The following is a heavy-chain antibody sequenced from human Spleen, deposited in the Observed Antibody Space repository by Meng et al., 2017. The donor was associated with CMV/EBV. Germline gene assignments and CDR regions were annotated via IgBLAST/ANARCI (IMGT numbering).Heavy chain of an antibody. Sequence: SVKVSCKASGGTFSSYAISWVRQAPGQGLEWMGGIIPMFGTANYAQKFQGRVTVTTDESTSTAYMELSSLRSEDTAVYYCARYCSSTSCYTGANYYYYGMDVWGQGTTVTVSS. D-gene: IGHD2-2*02. CDR3: ARYCSSTSCYTGANYYYYGMDV. CDR2: IIPMFGTA. V-gene: IGHV1-69*05. CDR1: GGTFSSYA. J-gene: IGHJ6*02.